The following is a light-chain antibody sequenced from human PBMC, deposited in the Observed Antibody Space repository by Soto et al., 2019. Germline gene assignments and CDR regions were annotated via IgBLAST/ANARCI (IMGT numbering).Light chain of an antibody. J-gene: IGKJ1*01. Sequence: EIVLTQSPGTLSLSPGERATLSCRASQSVPSNFLAWYQQKPGQAPILVIYGVSRRATGIPDRFSGSGSGTDFTLIISRLEPEDFAVYYCQQYDSSWTFGQGTKAEIK. V-gene: IGKV3-20*01. CDR1: QSVPSNF. CDR2: GVS. CDR3: QQYDSSWT.